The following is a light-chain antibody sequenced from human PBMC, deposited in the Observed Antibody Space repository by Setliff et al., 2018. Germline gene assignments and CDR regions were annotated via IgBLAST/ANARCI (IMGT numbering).Light chain of an antibody. J-gene: IGLJ1*01. Sequence: QSALTQPPSASGSPGQSVTISCTGTSSDVGGYNYVSWYRQHPGKAPKLMIYEVNNRPSGVSNRFSGSKSGDTASLTISGLQGEDEADYYCYSYTITSTLLFGTGTKGTVL. CDR1: SSDVGGYNY. CDR2: EVN. CDR3: YSYTITSTLL. V-gene: IGLV2-14*01.